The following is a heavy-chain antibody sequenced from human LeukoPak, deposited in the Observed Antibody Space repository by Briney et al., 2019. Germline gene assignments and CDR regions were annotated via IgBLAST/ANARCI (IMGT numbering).Heavy chain of an antibody. V-gene: IGHV1-69*06. D-gene: IGHD5-12*01. CDR2: IIPIFGTA. J-gene: IGHJ4*02. Sequence: SVKVSCKASGGTFSSYAISWVRQAPGQGLEWMGGIIPIFGTANYAQKFQGRVTITADKSTSTAYMELSSLRSEDTAVYYCARAEYSGYDWVCFDYWGQGTLVTVSS. CDR1: GGTFSSYA. CDR3: ARAEYSGYDWVCFDY.